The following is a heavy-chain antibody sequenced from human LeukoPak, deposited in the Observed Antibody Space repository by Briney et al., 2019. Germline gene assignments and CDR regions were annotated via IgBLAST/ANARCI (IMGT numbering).Heavy chain of an antibody. Sequence: GGSLRLSCAASGFTFSSYAMSWVRQAPGKGLEWVSGISGSGGSTYHADSVKGRFTISRDNSKNTLYLQMNSLRAEDTALYYCAKDQEVSMTFRFDNWGQGTLVTVSS. CDR2: ISGSGGST. CDR1: GFTFSSYA. V-gene: IGHV3-23*01. CDR3: AKDQEVSMTFRFDN. D-gene: IGHD3/OR15-3a*01. J-gene: IGHJ4*02.